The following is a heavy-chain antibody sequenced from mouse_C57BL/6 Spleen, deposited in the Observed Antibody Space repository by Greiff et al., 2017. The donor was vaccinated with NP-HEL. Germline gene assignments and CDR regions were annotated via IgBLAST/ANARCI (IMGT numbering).Heavy chain of an antibody. CDR3: ARSRDGYYGYAMDY. CDR1: GYTFTSYW. D-gene: IGHD2-3*01. J-gene: IGHJ4*01. Sequence: QVQLQQPGAELVRPGTSVKLSCKASGYTFTSYWMHWVKQRPGQGLEWIGVIDPSDSYTNYNQKFKGKATLTVDTSSSAAYMQLSNLTSEDSAVYDCARSRDGYYGYAMDYWGQGTSVTVSS. CDR2: IDPSDSYT. V-gene: IGHV1-59*01.